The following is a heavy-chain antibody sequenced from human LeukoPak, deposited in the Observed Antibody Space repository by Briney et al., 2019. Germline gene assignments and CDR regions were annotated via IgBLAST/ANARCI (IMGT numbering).Heavy chain of an antibody. D-gene: IGHD1-7*01. CDR1: GGSFSGYY. J-gene: IGHJ4*02. Sequence: NTSETLSLTCAVYGGSFSGYYWSWIRQPPGKGLEWIGEINHSGSTNYNPSLKSRVTISVDTSKNQFSLKLSSVTAADTAVYYCARDSELHYWGQGTLVTVSS. V-gene: IGHV4-34*01. CDR2: INHSGST. CDR3: ARDSELHY.